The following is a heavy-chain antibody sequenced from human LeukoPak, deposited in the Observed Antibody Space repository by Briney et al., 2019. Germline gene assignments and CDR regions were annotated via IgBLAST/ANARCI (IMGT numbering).Heavy chain of an antibody. Sequence: SETLSLSCAVYGGSFSASYWSWIRQSPGRGLEWIGEINHSGSTNYNPSLKSRVSISIDTSTKQFSLKLTSVTAADTAIYYCARGPTAVRGVIRFYYYMDVWGKGTTVTVSS. CDR3: ARGPTAVRGVIRFYYYMDV. J-gene: IGHJ6*03. V-gene: IGHV4-34*01. D-gene: IGHD3-10*02. CDR1: GGSFSASY. CDR2: INHSGST.